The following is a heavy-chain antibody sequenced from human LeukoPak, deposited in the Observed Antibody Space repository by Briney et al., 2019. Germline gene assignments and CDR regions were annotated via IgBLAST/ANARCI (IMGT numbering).Heavy chain of an antibody. CDR3: ARVMVRGSNWFDP. CDR2: ICAFNGNT. J-gene: IGHJ5*02. V-gene: IGHV1-18*01. CDR1: GYTFTSYG. D-gene: IGHD3-10*01. Sequence: ASVTVSCKASGYTFTSYGISWVRQAPGQGLEWMGWICAFNGNTNYAQKLQGRVTMTTDTSTSTAYMELRRLRSDDTAVYYCARVMVRGSNWFDPWGQGTLVTVSS.